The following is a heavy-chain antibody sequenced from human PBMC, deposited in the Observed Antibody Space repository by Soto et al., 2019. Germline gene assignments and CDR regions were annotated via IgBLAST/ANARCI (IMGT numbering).Heavy chain of an antibody. Sequence: QVQLVESGGGLVKPGGSLRLSCAASGFTFSDYYMSWIRQAPGKGLEWVSYISSSGSTIYYADSVKGRFTISRDNAKNSRYLQMNSLRAEDTAVYYCVFDKGGGYDYSPWFDPWGQGTLVTVSS. V-gene: IGHV3-11*01. CDR1: GFTFSDYY. D-gene: IGHD5-12*01. J-gene: IGHJ5*02. CDR2: ISSSGSTI. CDR3: VFDKGGGYDYSPWFDP.